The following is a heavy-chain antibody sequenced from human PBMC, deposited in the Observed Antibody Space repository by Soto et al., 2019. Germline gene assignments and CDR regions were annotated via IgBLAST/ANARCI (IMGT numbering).Heavy chain of an antibody. CDR1: GFTFSIYG. CDR2: ISYDGSNK. Sequence: PGGSLRLSCAASGFTFSIYGMQWVRQAPGKGLEWVAVISYDGSNKYYADSVKGRFTISRDNSKNTLYLQMNSLRAEDTAVYYCAKGVPHSSGWYPWFDPWGQGTLVTVSS. CDR3: AKGVPHSSGWYPWFDP. D-gene: IGHD6-19*01. V-gene: IGHV3-30*18. J-gene: IGHJ5*02.